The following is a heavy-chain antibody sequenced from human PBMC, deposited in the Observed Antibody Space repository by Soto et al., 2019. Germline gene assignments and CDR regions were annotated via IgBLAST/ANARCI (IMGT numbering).Heavy chain of an antibody. Sequence: KPSETLSLTCTVSGGSIRSYYWSWIRQSPGKGLEWIGYIYYTGTTNYNPSLKSRVTISVDTSKNQVSLKLNSVTAADTAIYYCARAIDFDYWGQGALVTVSS. CDR3: ARAIDFDY. J-gene: IGHJ4*02. V-gene: IGHV4-59*01. CDR2: IYYTGTT. CDR1: GGSIRSYY.